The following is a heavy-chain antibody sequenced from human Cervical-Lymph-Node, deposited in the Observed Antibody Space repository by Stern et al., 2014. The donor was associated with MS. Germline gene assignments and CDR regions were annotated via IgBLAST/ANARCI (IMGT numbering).Heavy chain of an antibody. J-gene: IGHJ2*01. CDR3: ARNPALWYFDL. Sequence: MQLVESGPGLVKPLQTLSLTCTVSGGSVSSGGYFWNLIRQHPGKGLEWIGHVYYSGSIAYNPSLKSRVTISVDTSKNQFSLRLRSVTAADTAVYYCARNPALWYFDLWGRGTLAAVSS. CDR1: GGSVSSGGYF. V-gene: IGHV4-31*03. CDR2: VYYSGSI. D-gene: IGHD3-3*02.